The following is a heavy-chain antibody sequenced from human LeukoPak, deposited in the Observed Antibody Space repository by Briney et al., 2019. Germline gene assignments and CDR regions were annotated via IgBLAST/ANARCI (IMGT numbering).Heavy chain of an antibody. CDR1: GGSIGTNY. Sequence: SETLSLTCSVSGGSIGTNYWSWIRQVPGKGLEWIGYSSYSGSSNYNPSLKSRVTISVDTSKTQFSLYLNSVTAADAAVYYCARSDTHHIHSSSWHFDYWGQGTLVTVSS. J-gene: IGHJ4*02. CDR3: ARSDTHHIHSSSWHFDY. D-gene: IGHD6-13*01. CDR2: SSYSGSS. V-gene: IGHV4-59*01.